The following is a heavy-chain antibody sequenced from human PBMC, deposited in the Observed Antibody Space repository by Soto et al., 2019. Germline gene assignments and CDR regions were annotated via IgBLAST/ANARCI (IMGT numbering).Heavy chain of an antibody. CDR1: GFTLGDSD. V-gene: IGHV3-49*03. D-gene: IGHD3-16*01. CDR3: TILLFVRSRPKWIDS. J-gene: IGHJ5*01. CDR2: IRSEAYGGTT. Sequence: GGSLRLSCTASGFTLGDSDMRWFRQAPGKGLEWVGFIRSEAYGGTTEYAASVKGRFTISRDDSKSIAYLQMNSLKTDDTAVYYCTILLFVRSRPKWIDSRGQGILVTGSS.